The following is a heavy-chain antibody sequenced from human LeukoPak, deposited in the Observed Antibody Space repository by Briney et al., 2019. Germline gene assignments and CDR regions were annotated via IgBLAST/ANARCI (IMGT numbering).Heavy chain of an antibody. CDR1: GFTFSSYA. Sequence: QTGGSLRLSCAASGFTFSSYAMHWVRQAPGKGLEWVAVISYDGGNKYYADSVKGRFTISRDNAKNSLYLQMNSLRAEDTAVYYCARDQKGSVVYDFWSGYYWNWFDPWGQGTLVTVSS. CDR3: ARDQKGSVVYDFWSGYYWNWFDP. V-gene: IGHV3-30-3*01. J-gene: IGHJ5*02. D-gene: IGHD3-3*01. CDR2: ISYDGGNK.